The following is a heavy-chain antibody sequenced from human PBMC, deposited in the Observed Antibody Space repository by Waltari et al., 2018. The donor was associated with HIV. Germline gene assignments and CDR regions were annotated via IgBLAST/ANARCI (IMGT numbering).Heavy chain of an antibody. J-gene: IGHJ4*02. V-gene: IGHV3-30*02. CDR2: IRDDGSNK. CDR1: CFHFCIYG. Sequence: VQLVAYGGGVVQLGRSLGLSFRASCFHFCIYGIHWVRQAPGKGLEWVAFIRDDGSNKYYADSVKGRFTIARDNSKNTLYLQMNSLRAEDTDVYYGAKVGEGWYFDYWGQGTLVTVSS. CDR3: AKVGEGWYFDY. D-gene: IGHD2-15*01.